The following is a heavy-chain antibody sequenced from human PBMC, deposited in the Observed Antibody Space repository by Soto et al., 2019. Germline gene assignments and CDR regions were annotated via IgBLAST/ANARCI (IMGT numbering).Heavy chain of an antibody. CDR3: ARDLRGYCSGGSCYSGHAFDI. J-gene: IGHJ3*02. CDR2: ISAYNGNT. V-gene: IGHV1-18*01. D-gene: IGHD2-15*01. Sequence: QVQLVRSGAEVKKPGASVKVSCKASGYTFTSYGISWVRQAPGQGLEWMGWISAYNGNTNYAQKLQGRVTMTTDTSTSTAYMELRSLRSDDTAVYYCARDLRGYCSGGSCYSGHAFDIWGQGTMVTVSS. CDR1: GYTFTSYG.